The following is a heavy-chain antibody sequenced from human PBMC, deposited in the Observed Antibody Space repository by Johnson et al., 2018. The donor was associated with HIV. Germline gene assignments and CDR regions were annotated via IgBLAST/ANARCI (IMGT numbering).Heavy chain of an antibody. D-gene: IGHD3-9*01. CDR2: ISYDGSNK. Sequence: QVQLVESGGGLVKPGGSLRLSCAASGFTFSSYAMHWVRQAPGKGLEWVAVISYDGSNKYYADSVKGRFTISRDNSKNTLYLQMGSLRAESMAVYYCARVSYYILTGYYVGAFGIWGQGTMVTVSS. V-gene: IGHV3-30*14. CDR3: ARVSYYILTGYYVGAFGI. J-gene: IGHJ3*02. CDR1: GFTFSSYA.